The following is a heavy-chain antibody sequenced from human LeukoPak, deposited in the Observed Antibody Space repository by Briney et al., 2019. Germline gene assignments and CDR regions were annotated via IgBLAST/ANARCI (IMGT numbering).Heavy chain of an antibody. J-gene: IGHJ6*02. CDR3: TRDLGYSVPFDDLDV. D-gene: IGHD4-11*01. V-gene: IGHV3-53*01. CDR1: EITVSSNY. Sequence: GGSLRLSCAVSEITVSSNYISWVRQAPGKGLEGVSVIHSGGTTYYADSVKGRFTVSRDKSKNTVYLQMNSLRAEDTAVYHCTRDLGYSVPFDDLDVWGQGTMVTVSS. CDR2: IHSGGTT.